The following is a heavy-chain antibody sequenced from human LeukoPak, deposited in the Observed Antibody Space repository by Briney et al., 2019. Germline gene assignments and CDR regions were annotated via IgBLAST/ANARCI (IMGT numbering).Heavy chain of an antibody. V-gene: IGHV1-18*04. CDR3: ARVFGGYYYDSSGYYREGYYYYYMDV. CDR2: ISAYNGNT. J-gene: IGHJ6*03. CDR1: GYTFTGYY. Sequence: ASVKVSCKASGYTFTGYYMHWVRQAPGQGLEWMGWISAYNGNTNYAQKLQGRVTMTTDTSTSTAYMELRSLRSDDTAVYYCARVFGGYYYDSSGYYREGYYYYYMDVWGKGTTVTISS. D-gene: IGHD3-22*01.